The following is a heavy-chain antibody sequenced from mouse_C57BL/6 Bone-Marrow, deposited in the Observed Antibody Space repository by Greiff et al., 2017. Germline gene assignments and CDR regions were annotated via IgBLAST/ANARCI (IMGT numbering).Heavy chain of an antibody. V-gene: IGHV1-55*01. CDR1: GYTFTSYW. Sequence: QVQLQQPGAELVKPGASVKMSCKASGYTFTSYWITWVKQRPGQGLEWIGDIYPGSGSTTYNEKFKSKATLTVDTSSSTAYMQLSSLTSEDSSVYYCARPEYCNDWDCDVWGTGTTVTVSS. CDR2: IYPGSGST. D-gene: IGHD2-10*02. J-gene: IGHJ1*03. CDR3: ARPEYCNDWDCDV.